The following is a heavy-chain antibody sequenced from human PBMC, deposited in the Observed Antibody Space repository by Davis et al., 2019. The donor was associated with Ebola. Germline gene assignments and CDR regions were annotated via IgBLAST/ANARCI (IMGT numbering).Heavy chain of an antibody. Sequence: MPSETLSLTCAVSGTSIASDKWWCWVRQPPGEGLQWIGEIHHSGSTNYNPSLKSRVTISLDKSKNQFSLKLSSVTAADTAVYYCARVRGIYCSSTSCYNNWFDPWGQGTLVTVSS. CDR3: ARVRGIYCSSTSCYNNWFDP. CDR1: GTSIASDKW. CDR2: IHHSGST. D-gene: IGHD2-2*01. V-gene: IGHV4-4*02. J-gene: IGHJ5*02.